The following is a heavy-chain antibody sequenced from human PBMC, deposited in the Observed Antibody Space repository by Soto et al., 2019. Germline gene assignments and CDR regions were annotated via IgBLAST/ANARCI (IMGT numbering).Heavy chain of an antibody. CDR3: ASSKLVAASGNAFDI. CDR2: INAGNGNT. CDR1: GYTFTSYA. Sequence: GASVKVSCKASGYTFTSYAMHWVRQAPGQRLEWMGWINAGNGNTKYSQKFQGRVTITRDTSASTAYMELSSLRSEDTAVYYCASSKLVAASGNAFDIWGQGTMVTVSS. D-gene: IGHD2-15*01. V-gene: IGHV1-3*01. J-gene: IGHJ3*02.